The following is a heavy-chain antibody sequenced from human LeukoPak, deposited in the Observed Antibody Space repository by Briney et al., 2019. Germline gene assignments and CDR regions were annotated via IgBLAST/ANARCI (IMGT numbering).Heavy chain of an antibody. J-gene: IGHJ4*02. Sequence: ASVKVSCKASGYTFTGYYMHWVRQAPGQGLEWMGWINPNSGGTNYTQKFQGRVTMTRDTSISTAYMELSRLRSDDTAVYYCARDRTRTGYSSGWYHDYWGQGTLVTVSS. CDR1: GYTFTGYY. V-gene: IGHV1-2*02. CDR2: INPNSGGT. CDR3: ARDRTRTGYSSGWYHDY. D-gene: IGHD6-19*01.